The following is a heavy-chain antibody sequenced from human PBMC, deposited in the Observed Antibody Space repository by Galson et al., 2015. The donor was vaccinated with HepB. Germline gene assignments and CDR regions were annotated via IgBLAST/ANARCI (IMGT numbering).Heavy chain of an antibody. Sequence: SLRLSCAASGFTFTAYAMNWVRQAPGRGLEWISSISRGSKYTYYADSMEGRFTVSRDNSTNTMSLQLRSLRVEDTAIYYCTRGLQQNVTTSNDYWGQGTLVTVSS. J-gene: IGHJ4*02. D-gene: IGHD1-1*01. CDR2: ISRGSKYT. CDR1: GFTFTAYA. V-gene: IGHV3-21*01. CDR3: TRGLQQNVTTSNDY.